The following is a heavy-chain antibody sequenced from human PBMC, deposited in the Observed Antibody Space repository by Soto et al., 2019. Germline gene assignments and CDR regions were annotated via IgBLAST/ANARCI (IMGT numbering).Heavy chain of an antibody. V-gene: IGHV1-2*04. Sequence: ASVKVSCKASGYTFTGYYMHWVLQAPGEGLEWMGCINPNSGGTNYAQKFQGWVTMTRDTSISTAYMELSRLRSDDTAVYYCAIGYCSGGSCYAVTSGGFDIWGQGTMVTVAS. CDR1: GYTFTGYY. D-gene: IGHD2-15*01. CDR3: AIGYCSGGSCYAVTSGGFDI. J-gene: IGHJ3*02. CDR2: INPNSGGT.